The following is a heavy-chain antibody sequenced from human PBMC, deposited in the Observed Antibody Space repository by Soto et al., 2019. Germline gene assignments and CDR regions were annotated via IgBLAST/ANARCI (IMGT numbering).Heavy chain of an antibody. D-gene: IGHD2-15*01. CDR1: GFTFSSYT. CDR2: INGGGGST. J-gene: IGHJ4*02. Sequence: EVQLLEAGGDLIQPGGSLRLSCAASGFTFSSYTMTWVRQAPGKGLEWVSAINGGGGSTYYAGSVKGRFTISRDNSKDTLYLQMNSLRAEDTAVYYCAKDKVCSGGSCYYDYWGQGTLVTVSS. CDR3: AKDKVCSGGSCYYDY. V-gene: IGHV3-23*01.